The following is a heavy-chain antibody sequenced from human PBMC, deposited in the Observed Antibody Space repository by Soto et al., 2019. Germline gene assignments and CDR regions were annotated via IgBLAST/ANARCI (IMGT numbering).Heavy chain of an antibody. V-gene: IGHV3-7*01. J-gene: IGHJ3*02. D-gene: IGHD6-19*01. CDR1: GFTFSSYW. CDR3: ARDGQWLVGSDAFDI. Sequence: GGSLRLSCAASGFTFSSYWMSWVRQAPGKGLEWVANIKQDGSEKYYVDSVKGRFTISRDNAKNSLYLQMNSLRAEDTAMYYCARDGQWLVGSDAFDIWGQGTMVTVSS. CDR2: IKQDGSEK.